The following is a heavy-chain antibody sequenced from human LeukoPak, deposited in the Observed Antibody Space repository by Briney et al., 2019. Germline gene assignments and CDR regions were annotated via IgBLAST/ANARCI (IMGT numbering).Heavy chain of an antibody. J-gene: IGHJ6*03. V-gene: IGHV3-30*02. CDR2: IRYDGSDK. CDR1: GFTFSNYG. Sequence: GGSLRLSCAASGFTFSNYGMHWVRQAPGKGLEWVAFIRYDGSDKYYADSVKGRLTISRDNSKKTLYLQMNSLRAEDTAVYYCAKEYAGSHYYFYYMDVWGKGTTVTVSS. CDR3: AKEYAGSHYYFYYMDV.